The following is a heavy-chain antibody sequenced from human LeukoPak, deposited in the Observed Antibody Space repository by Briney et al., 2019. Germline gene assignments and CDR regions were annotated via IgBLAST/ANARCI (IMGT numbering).Heavy chain of an antibody. CDR3: ARRRIVGSTDDAFDI. D-gene: IGHD1-26*01. J-gene: IGHJ3*02. Sequence: GGSLRLSCAASGVTFSSYAMSWVRQAPGKGLEWVSAISGSGGSTYYADSVKGRFTISRDNSNNTLYLQMNSLRADDTAIYYCARRRIVGSTDDAFDIWGQGTMVTLSS. CDR1: GVTFSSYA. CDR2: ISGSGGST. V-gene: IGHV3-23*01.